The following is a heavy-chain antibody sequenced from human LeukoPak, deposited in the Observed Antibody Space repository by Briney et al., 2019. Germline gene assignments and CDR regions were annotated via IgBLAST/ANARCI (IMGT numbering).Heavy chain of an antibody. V-gene: IGHV3-20*04. CDR2: INWIGTST. CDR3: AIVLPYTSGWDDAFDL. CDR1: GFTFEDYV. D-gene: IGHD6-19*01. Sequence: TRGSRRPSCAAAGFTFEDYVLTWVRQAQGKGLGWVSGINWIGTSTGYADSVKGRFTISRDNAKNSLYLQMDSLRAEDTAVYYRAIVLPYTSGWDDAFDLWGQGTMVTVSS. J-gene: IGHJ3*01.